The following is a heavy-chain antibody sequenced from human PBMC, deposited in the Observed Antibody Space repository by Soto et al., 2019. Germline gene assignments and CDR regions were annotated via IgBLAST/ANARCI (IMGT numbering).Heavy chain of an antibody. CDR3: ARARIDL. V-gene: IGHV3-7*01. Sequence: VQLVESGGGLVQPGGSLRLSCAASGFTFSTYWMTWVRQAPGKGLEWVANINLDGSEKYYVDSVKGRFSISRDNVKNSLYLQLNSLRAEDTALYYCARARIDLWGRGTLVTVSS. CDR2: INLDGSEK. CDR1: GFTFSTYW. J-gene: IGHJ2*01.